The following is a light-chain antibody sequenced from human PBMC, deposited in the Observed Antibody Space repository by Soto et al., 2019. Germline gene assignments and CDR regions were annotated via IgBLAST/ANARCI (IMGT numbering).Light chain of an antibody. J-gene: IGKJ1*01. V-gene: IGKV1-39*01. CDR1: QSISSY. Sequence: DIQMTQSPSSLSASVGDRVTITCRASQSISSYLNWYQQKPGKAPKLLIYAAPSLQSVVPSRFSGSGSGTDFTLTISSLQPEDFATYYCQQSYSTPWTFGQGTKVEIK. CDR3: QQSYSTPWT. CDR2: AAP.